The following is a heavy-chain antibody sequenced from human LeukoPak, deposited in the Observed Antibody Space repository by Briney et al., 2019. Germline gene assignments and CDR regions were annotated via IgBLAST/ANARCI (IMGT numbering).Heavy chain of an antibody. V-gene: IGHV3-11*06. CDR3: ARGYYDYVWGSYRPDY. J-gene: IGHJ4*02. Sequence: GGSLRLSCAASGFTFSDYYMSWIRQAPGKGLEWVSYISSSSTYTNYADSVKGRFTISRDNAKNSLYLQMNSLRAEDTAVYYCARGYYDYVWGSYRPDYWGQGTLVTVSS. D-gene: IGHD3-16*02. CDR2: ISSSSTYT. CDR1: GFTFSDYY.